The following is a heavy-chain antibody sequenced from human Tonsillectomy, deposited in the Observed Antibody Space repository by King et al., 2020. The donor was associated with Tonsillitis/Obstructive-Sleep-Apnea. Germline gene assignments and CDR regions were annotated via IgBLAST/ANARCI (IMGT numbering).Heavy chain of an antibody. V-gene: IGHV4-39*01. CDR2: IYYTGST. CDR1: GHSIRSSSYY. D-gene: IGHD5-24*01. CDR3: ARHVGDGYGTNFDY. J-gene: IGHJ4*02. Sequence: QLQESGPGLVKPSETLSLTCSVSGHSIRSSSYYWGWIRQPPGKGLEWIGTIYYTGSTYYNPSLKSRVTISVDTSKNQFSLKLSSVTAADSAVYYCARHVGDGYGTNFDYWGQGTLVTVSS.